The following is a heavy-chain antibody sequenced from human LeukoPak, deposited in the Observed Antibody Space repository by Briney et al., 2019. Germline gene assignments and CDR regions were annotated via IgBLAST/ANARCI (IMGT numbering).Heavy chain of an antibody. V-gene: IGHV3-23*01. Sequence: GGSLRLSCAASGFAVSSNYMSWVRQAPGKGLEWVSAISGCGGSTYYADSVKGRLTISRENSKNPLYLQRNSLRAEDTAVYYCEKALRMTMIVVVIALFDYWGQETLVTVSS. CDR3: EKALRMTMIVVVIALFDY. CDR1: GFAVSSNY. J-gene: IGHJ4*02. D-gene: IGHD3-22*01. CDR2: ISGCGGST.